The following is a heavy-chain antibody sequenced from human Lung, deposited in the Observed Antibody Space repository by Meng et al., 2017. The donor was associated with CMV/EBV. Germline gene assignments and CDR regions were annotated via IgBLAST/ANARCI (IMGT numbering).Heavy chain of an antibody. CDR1: GFSFSDYA. D-gene: IGHD3-3*01. J-gene: IGHJ6*02. Sequence: GGSXRLSCAASGFSFSDYAMHWVRQAPGKGLEWVTFNRHDGTNKYYAESVKGQFTISRDNSKSTLYLHMNRLRPEDTAVYYCAKGERQFCSSFNCHYQYYGMDVWXQGTXVTVSS. V-gene: IGHV3-30*02. CDR2: NRHDGTNK. CDR3: AKGERQFCSSFNCHYQYYGMDV.